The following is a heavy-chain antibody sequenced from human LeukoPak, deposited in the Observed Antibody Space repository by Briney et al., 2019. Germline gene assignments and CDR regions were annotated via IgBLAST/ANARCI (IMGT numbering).Heavy chain of an antibody. Sequence: SETLSLTCTVPGGSISSYYWSWIRQPPGKGLEWIGYIYTSGSTNYNPSLKSRVTISVDTSKNQFSLKLSSVTAADTAVYYCARLSGSYGEYNWFDPWGQGTLVTVSS. J-gene: IGHJ5*02. CDR2: IYTSGST. CDR3: ARLSGSYGEYNWFDP. V-gene: IGHV4-4*09. CDR1: GGSISSYY. D-gene: IGHD1-26*01.